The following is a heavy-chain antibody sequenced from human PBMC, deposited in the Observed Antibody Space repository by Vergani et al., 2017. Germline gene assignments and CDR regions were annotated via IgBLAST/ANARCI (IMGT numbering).Heavy chain of an antibody. CDR2: ISGSGGST. D-gene: IGHD3-10*01. J-gene: IGHJ4*02. V-gene: IGHV3-23*01. Sequence: EVQLLESGGGLVQPGGSLRLSCAASGFTFSSYAMSWVRQAPGKGLEWVSAISGSGGSTYYADSVKGRFTIPRDNSKNTLYLQMNSLRAEDTAVYYCAKGAYYYGSGSLFRSFRTKFYFDYWGQGTLVTVSS. CDR1: GFTFSSYA. CDR3: AKGAYYYGSGSLFRSFRTKFYFDY.